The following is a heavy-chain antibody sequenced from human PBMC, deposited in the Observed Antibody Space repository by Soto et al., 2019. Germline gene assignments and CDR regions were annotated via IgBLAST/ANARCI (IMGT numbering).Heavy chain of an antibody. CDR1: GFTFSSYA. CDR2: ISGSGGST. D-gene: IGHD2-15*01. J-gene: IGHJ6*02. Sequence: PGGSLRLSCAASGFTFSSYAMSWVRQAPGKGLEWVSAISGSGGSTYYADSVKGRFTISRDNSKNTLYLQMNSLRAEDTAVYYCAKDPGSGDYYYGMDVWGQGTTVTVSS. CDR3: AKDPGSGDYYYGMDV. V-gene: IGHV3-23*01.